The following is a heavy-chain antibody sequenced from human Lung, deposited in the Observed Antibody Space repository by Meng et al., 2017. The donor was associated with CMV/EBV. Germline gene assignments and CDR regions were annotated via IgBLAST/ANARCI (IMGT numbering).Heavy chain of an antibody. CDR3: ANYRVGAGGQGS. D-gene: IGHD6-13*01. V-gene: IGHV4-30-4*08. Sequence: QVQLQESGPGLVKPSQALSLTSPVSGASISSGYYHWSWIRQPPGKGLEYIGHIYDSRSGTTYYNPSLKSRVTISVDTSNNQFSLKVISVTAADTAVYYCANYRVGAGGQGSWGQGTLVTVSS. CDR2: IYDSRSGTT. CDR1: GASISSGYYH. J-gene: IGHJ5*02.